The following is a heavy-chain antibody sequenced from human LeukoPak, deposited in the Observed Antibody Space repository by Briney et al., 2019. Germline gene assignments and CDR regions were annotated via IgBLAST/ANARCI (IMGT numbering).Heavy chain of an antibody. Sequence: GESLKISCNGSGYSFTSNWISWVRQMPGKGLEWMGIILPGDSDTRYSPSFQGQVTISADKSINTAYVQWSSLKASDTAMYYCATYAGTSSKYFQYWGQGTLVTVSS. J-gene: IGHJ1*01. D-gene: IGHD3-10*01. CDR3: ATYAGTSSKYFQY. V-gene: IGHV5-51*01. CDR1: GYSFTSNW. CDR2: ILPGDSDT.